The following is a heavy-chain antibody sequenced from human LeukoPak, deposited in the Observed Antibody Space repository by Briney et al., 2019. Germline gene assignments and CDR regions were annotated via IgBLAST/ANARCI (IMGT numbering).Heavy chain of an antibody. CDR1: GFTVSTNY. D-gene: IGHD3-22*01. Sequence: GGSLRLSCAASGFTVSTNYMSWVRQAPGKGLEWVSLIYSGGITQYADSVKGRFTISRDNSKNTLYLQMTSLRAEDTAVYHCARDGYYDSSGYRKHNGFDIWGQGTLVTVSS. J-gene: IGHJ3*02. V-gene: IGHV3-66*01. CDR3: ARDGYYDSSGYRKHNGFDI. CDR2: IYSGGIT.